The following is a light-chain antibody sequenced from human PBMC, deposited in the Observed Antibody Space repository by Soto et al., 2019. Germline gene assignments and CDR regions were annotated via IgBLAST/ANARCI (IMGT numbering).Light chain of an antibody. CDR2: SAS. V-gene: IGKV1-6*01. Sequence: AIQMTQSPSSLSASVGDRVTITCRASQDIRKDLGWYQQKPGKAPKLLIYSASSFHSGAPSRFSGSGSGTDFTLTISSLQPEDFATYYCLQNYNYPWTFGQGTKVEIK. J-gene: IGKJ1*01. CDR1: QDIRKD. CDR3: LQNYNYPWT.